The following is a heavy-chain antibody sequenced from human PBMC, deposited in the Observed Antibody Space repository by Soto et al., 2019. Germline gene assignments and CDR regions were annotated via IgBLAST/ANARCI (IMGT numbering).Heavy chain of an antibody. Sequence: ASVKVSCKASGYTFTSYGISWVRQAPGQWLEWMGWISAYNGNTNYAQKLQGRVTMTTDTSTSTAYMELRSLRSDDTAVYYCARDGQNGDYGYYYYGMDVWGQGTTVTVSS. CDR1: GYTFTSYG. CDR3: ARDGQNGDYGYYYYGMDV. V-gene: IGHV1-18*01. J-gene: IGHJ6*02. D-gene: IGHD4-17*01. CDR2: ISAYNGNT.